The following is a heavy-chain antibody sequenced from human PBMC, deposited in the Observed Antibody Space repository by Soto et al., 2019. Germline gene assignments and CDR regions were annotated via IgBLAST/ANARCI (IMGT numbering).Heavy chain of an antibody. Sequence: ASVKVSCKASGYTFSNSGISWVRQAPGQGLEWMGWISAYNGNTNYAQKLQGRVTMTTDTSTSTAYMELRSLRSDDTAVYYCARQRSGGDYDYWGQGTLVTVSS. D-gene: IGHD2-21*01. CDR2: ISAYNGNT. V-gene: IGHV1-18*01. CDR3: ARQRSGGDYDY. J-gene: IGHJ4*02. CDR1: GYTFSNSG.